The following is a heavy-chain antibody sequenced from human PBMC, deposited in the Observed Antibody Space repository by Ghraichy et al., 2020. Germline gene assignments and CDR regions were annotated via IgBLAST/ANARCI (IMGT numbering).Heavy chain of an antibody. Sequence: GGSLRHSCAASGLTLSSYSMNWVRQAPGKGLEWVSYISSTSTIYYADSVKGRFTISRDNAKNSLYLQMNSLRAEDTAVYYCAKSDYGDRRGYYYGMDVWGQGTTVIVSS. D-gene: IGHD4-17*01. CDR3: AKSDYGDRRGYYYGMDV. V-gene: IGHV3-48*01. CDR2: ISSTSTI. J-gene: IGHJ6*02. CDR1: GLTLSSYS.